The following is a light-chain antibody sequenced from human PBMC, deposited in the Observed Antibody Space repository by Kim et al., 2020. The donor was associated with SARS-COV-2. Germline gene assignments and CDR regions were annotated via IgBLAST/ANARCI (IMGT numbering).Light chain of an antibody. V-gene: IGLV3-21*04. CDR2: YDS. CDR1: NIGSKS. CDR3: QVWDSSSDHRV. J-gene: IGLJ3*02. Sequence: APGKTARITCRENNIGSKSVHWYQQKQGQAPVLVIYYDSDRPSGIPERFYGSNSGNTATLTISRVEAGDEADYYCQVWDSSSDHRVFGGGTQLTVL.